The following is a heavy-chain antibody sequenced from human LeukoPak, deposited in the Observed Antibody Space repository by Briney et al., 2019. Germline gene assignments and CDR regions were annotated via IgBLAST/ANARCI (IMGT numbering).Heavy chain of an antibody. CDR1: GFTFDDYG. CDR3: AKDRGSGWYLSAFDI. D-gene: IGHD6-19*01. CDR2: INWSGGST. V-gene: IGHV3-20*04. Sequence: PGGSLRLSCAASGFTFDDYGLSWVRQAPGKGLEWVSGINWSGGSTGYADSVKGRFTISRDNAKDSLYLQMNSLRAEDTAVCYCAKDRGSGWYLSAFDIWGQGTMVTVSS. J-gene: IGHJ3*02.